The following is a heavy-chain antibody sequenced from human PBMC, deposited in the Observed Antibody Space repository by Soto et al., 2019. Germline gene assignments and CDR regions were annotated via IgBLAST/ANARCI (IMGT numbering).Heavy chain of an antibody. J-gene: IGHJ4*02. CDR1: GFSVSSNY. CDR3: AKSPNFYCSSPNCYKYYFDH. Sequence: PVGSLRLSCAASGFSVSSNYMSWFRQAPVKGLEWVAFISYDGSEKYYVDSVKGRFTISKDNSKNTLYLQMNSLRPEDAAVYYCAKSPNFYCSSPNCYKYYFDHWGQGTRVTVSS. D-gene: IGHD2-2*02. V-gene: IGHV3-30*18. CDR2: ISYDGSEK.